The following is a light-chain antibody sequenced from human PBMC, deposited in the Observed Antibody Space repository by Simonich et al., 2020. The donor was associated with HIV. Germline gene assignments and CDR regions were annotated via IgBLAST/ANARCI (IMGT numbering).Light chain of an antibody. J-gene: IGKJ4*01. Sequence: DIVMTQSPDSLAVSLGERATINCNSSQSVLYSSNNKNYLAWQQQKPGQPPKLLIYWASTRESGVPDRISGSGSGTDFTLTISSLQTEDVAVYYCQQYYRTPLTFGGGTKVEIK. CDR3: QQYYRTPLT. CDR2: WAS. CDR1: QSVLYSSNNKNY. V-gene: IGKV4-1*01.